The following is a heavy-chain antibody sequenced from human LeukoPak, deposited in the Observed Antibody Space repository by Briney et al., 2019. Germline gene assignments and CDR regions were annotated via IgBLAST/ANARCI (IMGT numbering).Heavy chain of an antibody. Sequence: PGGSLRLSCAASGFTFDIYWMTWVRQAPGKGLEWVANIKQDGSQKYYVDSVKGRFTISRDNAKNSLYLQMNSLRAEDTAVYYCARAFYGGNSDMGYWGQGTLVTVSS. V-gene: IGHV3-7*01. J-gene: IGHJ4*02. CDR1: GFTFDIYW. CDR2: IKQDGSQK. CDR3: ARAFYGGNSDMGY. D-gene: IGHD4-23*01.